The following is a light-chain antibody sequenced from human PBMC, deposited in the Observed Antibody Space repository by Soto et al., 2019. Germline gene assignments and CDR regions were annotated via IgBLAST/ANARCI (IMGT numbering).Light chain of an antibody. Sequence: EIVLTQSPCTLSLSAGERATLSCRASQSVSSSFLAWYQQKPGQAPRPLIYGASSRATGIPDRFSGSASGTDFTLTISRLEPEDFAVYYCQQYGSSRTFGQGTKVDIK. J-gene: IGKJ1*01. V-gene: IGKV3-20*01. CDR1: QSVSSSF. CDR2: GAS. CDR3: QQYGSSRT.